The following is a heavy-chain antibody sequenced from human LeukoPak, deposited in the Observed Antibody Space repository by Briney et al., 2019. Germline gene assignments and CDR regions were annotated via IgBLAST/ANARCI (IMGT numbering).Heavy chain of an antibody. V-gene: IGHV5-51*01. CDR3: ARQSRLGELSFSDAFDI. J-gene: IGHJ3*02. Sequence: GESLKISCKGSGYIFTSYWIGWVRQMPGKGLEWMGIIYPGDSDTRYSPSFQGQVTISADKSISTAYLQWSSLKASDTAMYYCARQSRLGELSFSDAFDIWGQGTMVTVSS. D-gene: IGHD3-16*02. CDR1: GYIFTSYW. CDR2: IYPGDSDT.